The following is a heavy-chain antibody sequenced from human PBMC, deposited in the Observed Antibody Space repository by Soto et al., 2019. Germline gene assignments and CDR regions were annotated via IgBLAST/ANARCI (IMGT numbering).Heavy chain of an antibody. J-gene: IGHJ6*03. CDR3: AKDPRITMVRGVDHMDV. Sequence: GGSLRLSCAASGFAFSSYAKSWVRQAPGKGLEWVSAISGSGGSTYYADSVKGRFTISRDNSKNTLYLQMNSLRAEDTAVYYCAKDPRITMVRGVDHMDVWGKGTTVTVSS. CDR2: ISGSGGST. CDR1: GFAFSSYA. V-gene: IGHV3-23*01. D-gene: IGHD3-10*01.